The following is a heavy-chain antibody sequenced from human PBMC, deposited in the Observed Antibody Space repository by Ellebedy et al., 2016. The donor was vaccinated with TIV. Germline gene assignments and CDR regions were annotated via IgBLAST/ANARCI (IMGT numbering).Heavy chain of an antibody. V-gene: IGHV3-21*01. CDR3: ARADTGYCDSTRCFLDLDY. Sequence: GGSLRLXCAASDFTFSMFTMSWVRQAPGKGLEWVASISDSSSYIYYADSVKGRFTISRDNAQYSLFLHMNSLRAEDTAVYYCARADTGYCDSTRCFLDLDYWGQGTLVTVSS. J-gene: IGHJ4*02. CDR2: ISDSSSYI. CDR1: DFTFSMFT. D-gene: IGHD2-15*01.